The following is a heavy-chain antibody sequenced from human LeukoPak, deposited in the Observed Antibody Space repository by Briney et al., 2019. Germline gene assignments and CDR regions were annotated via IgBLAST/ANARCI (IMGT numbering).Heavy chain of an antibody. J-gene: IGHJ4*02. Sequence: PGGSLRLSCAAPGFAFTDYYLSWIRRAPGQGLEWISYISNNDRSIYYADSVKGRFTISRDNAKNSLYLEMSSLRADDTAIYYCATAARRRWAQRFDYWGQGTQVTVSS. CDR3: ATAARRRWAQRFDY. D-gene: IGHD3-16*01. CDR2: ISNNDRSI. V-gene: IGHV3-11*04. CDR1: GFAFTDYY.